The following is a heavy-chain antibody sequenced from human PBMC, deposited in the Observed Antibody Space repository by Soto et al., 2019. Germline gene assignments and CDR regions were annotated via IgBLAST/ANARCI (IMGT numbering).Heavy chain of an antibody. CDR1: GGSISSSNL. V-gene: IGHV4-4*02. J-gene: IGHJ6*02. CDR2: IYHSGST. Sequence: PSETLSLTCAVSGGSISSSNLCSWVRQPPGKGLEWFGEIYHSGSTNYNPSLKSRVTISVDKSKNQFSLKLSSVTAADTAVYYCARYYDFWSGYSTSYDYYGMDVWGQGTTVTVSS. D-gene: IGHD3-3*01. CDR3: ARYYDFWSGYSTSYDYYGMDV.